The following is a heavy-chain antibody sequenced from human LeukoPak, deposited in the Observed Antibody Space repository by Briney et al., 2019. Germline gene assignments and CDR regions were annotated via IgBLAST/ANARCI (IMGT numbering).Heavy chain of an antibody. Sequence: GGSLRLSCAASGFTFTRYWMFWVRQAPGKGLEWVAHIKHDGSEKYYLDSVKGRFTISRDNAENSLYLQMNSLRVEDTAVYYCVRYRLWSSERDDFWGQGTLVTVSS. J-gene: IGHJ4*02. V-gene: IGHV3-7*01. CDR2: IKHDGSEK. CDR1: GFTFTRYW. D-gene: IGHD1-26*01. CDR3: VRYRLWSSERDDF.